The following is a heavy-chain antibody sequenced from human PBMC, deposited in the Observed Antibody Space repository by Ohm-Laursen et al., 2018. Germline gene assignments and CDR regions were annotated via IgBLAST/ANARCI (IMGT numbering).Heavy chain of an antibody. CDR2: ISSSSSYI. J-gene: IGHJ4*02. CDR3: ASGSGGPIGY. Sequence: SLRLSCAASGFTFDDYAMHWVRQAPGKGLEWVSSISSSSSYIYYADSVKGRFTISRDNAKNSLYLQMNSLRAEDTAVYYCASGSGGPIGYWGQGTLVTVSS. D-gene: IGHD2-15*01. CDR1: GFTFDDYA. V-gene: IGHV3-21*01.